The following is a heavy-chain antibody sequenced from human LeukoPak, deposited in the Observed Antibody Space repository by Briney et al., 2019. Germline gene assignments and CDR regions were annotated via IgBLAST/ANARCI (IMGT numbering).Heavy chain of an antibody. V-gene: IGHV3-7*01. J-gene: IGHJ4*02. CDR2: IDQEGGEQ. CDR1: GFNFSNYW. CDR3: ARSKARGY. Sequence: GRSLRLSCVVSGFNFSNYWMSWVRQAPGKGLEWVANIDQEGGEQNYVDSVKGRFSISRDNAKTSVYLQMNSLKVEDTAFYYCARSKARGYWGQGTLVTVSS. D-gene: IGHD4-11*01.